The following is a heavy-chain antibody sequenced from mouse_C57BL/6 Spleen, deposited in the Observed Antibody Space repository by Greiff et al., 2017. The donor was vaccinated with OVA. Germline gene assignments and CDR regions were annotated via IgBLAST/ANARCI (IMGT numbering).Heavy chain of an antibody. D-gene: IGHD2-2*01. CDR3: ARGGPSTMVRGYFDY. Sequence: EVKLMESGGGLVKPGGSLKLSCAASGFTFSSYAMSWVRQTPEKRLEWVATISDGGSYTYYPDNVKGRFTISRDNAKNNLYLQMSHLKSEDTAMYYCARGGPSTMVRGYFDYWGQGTTLTVSS. J-gene: IGHJ2*01. CDR2: ISDGGSYT. V-gene: IGHV5-4*03. CDR1: GFTFSSYA.